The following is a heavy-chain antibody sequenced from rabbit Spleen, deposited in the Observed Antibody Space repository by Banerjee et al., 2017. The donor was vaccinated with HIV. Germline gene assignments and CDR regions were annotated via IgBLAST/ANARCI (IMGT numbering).Heavy chain of an antibody. CDR2: IDPVFGIT. V-gene: IGHV1S47*01. CDR3: VREVAAKFNL. CDR1: GFDFSSYG. J-gene: IGHJ4*01. Sequence: QEQLVESGGGLVQPGGSLKLSCKASGFDFSSYGVSWVRQVPGKGLEWIGYIDPVFGITYYANWVNGRFTISRDNAQNTLFLRLNSLTAADTATYFCVREVAAKFNLWGQGALVTVS. D-gene: IGHD4-1*01.